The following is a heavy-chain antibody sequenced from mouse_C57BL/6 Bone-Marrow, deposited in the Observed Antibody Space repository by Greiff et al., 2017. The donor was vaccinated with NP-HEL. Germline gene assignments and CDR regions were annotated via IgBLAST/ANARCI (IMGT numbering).Heavy chain of an antibody. CDR3: ARSGLHYYGPPMDY. CDR2: IYPGNGDT. J-gene: IGHJ4*01. CDR1: GYTFTSYN. D-gene: IGHD1-2*01. V-gene: IGHV1-12*01. Sequence: QVQLQQSGAELVRPGASVKMSCKASGYTFTSYNMHWVKRTPRQGLEWIGAIYPGNGDTSYNQKFKGKATLTVDKSSSTAYMQLSSLTSEDAAVYFCARSGLHYYGPPMDYWGQGTSVTVSS.